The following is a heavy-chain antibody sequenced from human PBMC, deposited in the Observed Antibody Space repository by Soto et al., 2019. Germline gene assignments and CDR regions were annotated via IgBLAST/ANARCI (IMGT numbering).Heavy chain of an antibody. D-gene: IGHD3-9*01. CDR1: GGSISSYY. V-gene: IGHV4-59*01. CDR3: ARGPSGRYFDWPYLGWFDP. CDR2: IYYSGST. Sequence: SETLSLTCTVSGGSISSYYWSWIRQPPGKGLEWIGYIYYSGSTNYNPSLKSRVTISVDTSKNQFSLKLSSVAAADTAVYYCARGPSGRYFDWPYLGWFDPWGQGTLVTVSS. J-gene: IGHJ5*02.